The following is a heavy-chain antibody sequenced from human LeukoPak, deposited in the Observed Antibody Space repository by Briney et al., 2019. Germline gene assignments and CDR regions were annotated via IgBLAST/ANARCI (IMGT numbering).Heavy chain of an antibody. V-gene: IGHV3-48*03. D-gene: IGHD1-14*01. CDR1: GFAFSSYD. CDR2: ITTIGTIT. CDR3: MRDAPGSNTGDY. Sequence: GGSLRLSCAASGFAFSSYDMNWVRQAPGKGLEWLSFITTIGTITYYADSVKGRFTISRDNAKNLLFLQMNSLRVEDTAVYYCMRDAPGSNTGDYWGQGTLVTVSS. J-gene: IGHJ4*02.